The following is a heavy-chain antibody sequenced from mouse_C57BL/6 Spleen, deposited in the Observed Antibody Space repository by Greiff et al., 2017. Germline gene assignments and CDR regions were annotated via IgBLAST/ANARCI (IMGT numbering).Heavy chain of an antibody. CDR1: GYTFTDYE. Sequence: QVQLQQSGAELVRPGASVTLSCKASGYTFTDYEMHWVKQTPVHGLEWIGAIDPETGGTAYNQKFKGKAILTADKSSSTAYMELRSLTSEYSAVYYCTRRTTVVSYFDYWGQGTTLTVSS. CDR3: TRRTTVVSYFDY. V-gene: IGHV1-15*01. CDR2: IDPETGGT. J-gene: IGHJ2*01. D-gene: IGHD1-1*01.